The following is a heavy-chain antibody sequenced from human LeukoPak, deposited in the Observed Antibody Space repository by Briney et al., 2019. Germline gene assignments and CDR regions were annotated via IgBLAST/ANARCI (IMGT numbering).Heavy chain of an antibody. Sequence: GGSLRLSCAASGFTFSSYWMHWVRQAPGKGLVWVSRINSDGSTTTYADSVKGRFTISRDNSKNTLYLQMNTLRAEDTAVYYCAKAFLEATLYYYALDVWGQGTTVTVSS. D-gene: IGHD5-12*01. CDR3: AKAFLEATLYYYALDV. J-gene: IGHJ6*02. CDR2: INSDGSTT. V-gene: IGHV3-74*01. CDR1: GFTFSSYW.